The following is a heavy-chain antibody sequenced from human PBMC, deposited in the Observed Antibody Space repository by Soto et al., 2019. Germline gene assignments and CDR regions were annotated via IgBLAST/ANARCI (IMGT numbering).Heavy chain of an antibody. D-gene: IGHD2-15*01. V-gene: IGHV3-20*01. Sequence: EVQLVESGGGVVRPGGSLRLSCAVSGFSFDEYGMSWVRQVPGKGLEWVSGINWNGGSTGYADSVKGRFTISRDNAKNSLYLQMNSLRAEDTALYHCARPYCSGGSCYDPRNDAFDIWGQGTMVTVSS. J-gene: IGHJ3*02. CDR2: INWNGGST. CDR1: GFSFDEYG. CDR3: ARPYCSGGSCYDPRNDAFDI.